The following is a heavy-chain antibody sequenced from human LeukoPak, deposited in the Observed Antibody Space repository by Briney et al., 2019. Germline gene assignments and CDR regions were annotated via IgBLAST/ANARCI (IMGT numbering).Heavy chain of an antibody. CDR2: IKQDGSEK. D-gene: IGHD4-17*01. V-gene: IGHV3-7*01. CDR3: ARIYYGDYGHWYFDL. CDR1: GFTFSSYW. J-gene: IGHJ2*01. Sequence: PGGSLRLSCAASGFTFSSYWMSWVRQAPGKGLEWVANIKQDGSEKYYVDSVKGRFTISRDNAKNSLYLQMNSLRAEDTAVYYCARIYYGDYGHWYFDLWGRGTLVTVSS.